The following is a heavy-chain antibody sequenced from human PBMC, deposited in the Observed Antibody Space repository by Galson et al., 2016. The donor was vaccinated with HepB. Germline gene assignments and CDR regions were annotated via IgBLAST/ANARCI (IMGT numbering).Heavy chain of an antibody. J-gene: IGHJ6*02. CDR2: IWYGGNNK. CDR3: AKDHTGSTVGWSDGMDV. CDR1: GFTFNNYG. D-gene: IGHD1-7*01. Sequence: SLRLSCAASGFTFNNYGMHWVRQAPGKGLEWVALIWYGGNNKNYADSVKGRFTISRDTSKNTLFLQLSSLRVEDTAVYYCAKDHTGSTVGWSDGMDVWGQGTRVTVSS. V-gene: IGHV3-33*03.